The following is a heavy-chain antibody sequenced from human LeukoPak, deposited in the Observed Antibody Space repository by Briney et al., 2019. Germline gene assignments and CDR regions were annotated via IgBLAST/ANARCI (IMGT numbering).Heavy chain of an antibody. Sequence: PSETLSLTCTVSGGSISSYYWSWIRQPAGKGLEWIGRIYIRGSTNYNPSLKSRVTMSLDTSKNQFSLKLRSVTAADTAVYYCARHTTGYNWFDPWGQGTLVTVSS. J-gene: IGHJ5*02. D-gene: IGHD4-11*01. CDR2: IYIRGST. CDR3: ARHTTGYNWFDP. V-gene: IGHV4-4*07. CDR1: GGSISSYY.